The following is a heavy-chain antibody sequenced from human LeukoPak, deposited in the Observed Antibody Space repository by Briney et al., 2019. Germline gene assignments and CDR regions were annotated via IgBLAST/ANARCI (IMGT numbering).Heavy chain of an antibody. CDR3: ARDYTLFPHWYSAL. Sequence: GGSLRLSCAASGFTFTNYAIHWVRQAPGRGLEWVAVISFDGSNKYYGDSVKGRFTISRDNSKNTLYLQMNSLRAEDTAVYYCARDYTLFPHWYSALWGRGTLVTVSS. V-gene: IGHV3-30*04. CDR2: ISFDGSNK. CDR1: GFTFTNYA. D-gene: IGHD2-2*02. J-gene: IGHJ2*01.